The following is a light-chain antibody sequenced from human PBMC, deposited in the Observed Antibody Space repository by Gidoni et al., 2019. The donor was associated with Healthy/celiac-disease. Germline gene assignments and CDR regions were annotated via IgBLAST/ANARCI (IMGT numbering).Light chain of an antibody. CDR3: AAWDDSLNGWV. CDR1: RSNIGSNT. V-gene: IGLV1-44*01. CDR2: SNN. J-gene: IGLJ3*02. Sequence: QPVLTQPPSSSGTPGQRVTIPCSGSRSNIGSNTVNWYQQLPGTAPKLLIYSNNQRPSGVPDRFSGSKSGTSAALAISGLQSEDEADYYCAAWDDSLNGWVFGGGTKLTVL.